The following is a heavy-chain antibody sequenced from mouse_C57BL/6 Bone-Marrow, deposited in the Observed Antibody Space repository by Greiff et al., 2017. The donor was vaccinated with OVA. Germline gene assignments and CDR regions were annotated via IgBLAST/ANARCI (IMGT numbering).Heavy chain of an antibody. Sequence: VQLQQSGPELVKPGASVKISCKASGYTFTDYYMNWVKQSHGKSLEWIGDINPNNGGTSYNQKFKGKATLTVDKSSSTAYMELRSLTSEDSAVYYCARKSLYYYGSSFDYWGQGTTLTVSS. CDR3: ARKSLYYYGSSFDY. CDR1: GYTFTDYY. D-gene: IGHD1-1*01. J-gene: IGHJ2*01. V-gene: IGHV1-26*01. CDR2: INPNNGGT.